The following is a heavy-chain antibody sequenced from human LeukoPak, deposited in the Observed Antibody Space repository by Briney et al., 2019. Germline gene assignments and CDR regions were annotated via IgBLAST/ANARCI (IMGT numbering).Heavy chain of an antibody. V-gene: IGHV3-21*01. J-gene: IGHJ6*02. Sequence: PGGSLRLSCAPSGFTFSSYSMNWVRQAPGKGLEWVSSISSSSSYIYYADSVKGRFTISRDNAKNSLYLQMNSLRAEDTAVYYCAREKRIAAAGSYYYYGMDVWGQGTTVTVSS. CDR1: GFTFSSYS. CDR2: ISSSSSYI. D-gene: IGHD6-13*01. CDR3: AREKRIAAAGSYYYYGMDV.